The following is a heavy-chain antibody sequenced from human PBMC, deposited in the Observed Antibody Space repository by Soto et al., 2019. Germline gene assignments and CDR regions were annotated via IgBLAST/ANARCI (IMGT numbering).Heavy chain of an antibody. D-gene: IGHD3-10*01. CDR3: ARVSDYYGSESYRAPIFDY. J-gene: IGHJ4*02. CDR2: ISSSSSTI. V-gene: IGHV3-48*01. Sequence: GGSLRLSCAASGFTFSSYSMNWVRQAPGKGLEWVSYISSSSSTIYYADSVKGRFTISRDNAKNSLYLQMNSLRAEDTAVYYCARVSDYYGSESYRAPIFDYWGQGTLVTVSS. CDR1: GFTFSSYS.